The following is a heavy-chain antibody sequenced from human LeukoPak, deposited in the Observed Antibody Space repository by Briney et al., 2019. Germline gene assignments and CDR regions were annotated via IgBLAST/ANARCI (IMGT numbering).Heavy chain of an antibody. D-gene: IGHD6-19*01. CDR3: ARDSSGGDDFDY. Sequence: GGSLRLSCAASGFTFSSYSMNCVRQAPGKGLEWVSSISSSSSYIYYADSVKGRFTISRDNAKNSLYLEMNSLRAEDTGVYYCARDSSGGDDFDYWGQGTMVTVSS. CDR1: GFTFSSYS. V-gene: IGHV3-21*01. J-gene: IGHJ4*02. CDR2: ISSSSSYI.